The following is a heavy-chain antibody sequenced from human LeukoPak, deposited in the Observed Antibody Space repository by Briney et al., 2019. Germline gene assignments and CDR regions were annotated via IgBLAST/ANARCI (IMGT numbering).Heavy chain of an antibody. J-gene: IGHJ4*02. CDR3: ATKGRNYDFWSGSSNFDY. V-gene: IGHV3-23*01. CDR2: ISGSTGNT. CDR1: GFAFSSYA. Sequence: GGFLRLSCAASGFAFSSYAMSWVRQAPGKGLEWVSSISGSTGNTYYADSVKGRLIISRANSKNTLYLQMNSLSAEDTAVYYCATKGRNYDFWSGSSNFDYWGQGILVTVSS. D-gene: IGHD3-3*01.